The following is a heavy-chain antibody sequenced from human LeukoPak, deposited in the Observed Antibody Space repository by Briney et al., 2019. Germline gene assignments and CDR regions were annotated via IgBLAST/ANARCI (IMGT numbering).Heavy chain of an antibody. V-gene: IGHV5-51*01. D-gene: IGHD3-22*01. CDR1: GYSFSSYW. CDR2: IYPGDSNT. J-gene: IGHJ4*02. CDR3: ARQHNSDYSHFDY. Sequence: PGESLKISCKGSGYSFSSYWIGWVRQMPGKGLEWMGIIYPGDSNTRYSPSFQGQVTISADKSISTASLQWSSLKALDTAMYYCARQHNSDYSHFDYWGQGTLVTVSS.